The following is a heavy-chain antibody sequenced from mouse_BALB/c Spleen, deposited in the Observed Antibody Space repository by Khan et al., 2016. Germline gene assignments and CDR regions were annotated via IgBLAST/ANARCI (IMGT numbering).Heavy chain of an antibody. CDR3: ARSDDGYLYAMDY. Sequence: EVQLQESGPGLVKPSQSLSLTCTVTGYSITSDYAWNWIRQFPGNKLEWMGYISYSGSTSYNPSLKSLISITRDTSKNQFFLQLYSVTTEDTATSYCARSDDGYLYAMDYWGQGTSVTVSS. J-gene: IGHJ4*01. V-gene: IGHV3-2*02. D-gene: IGHD2-3*01. CDR1: GYSITSDYA. CDR2: ISYSGST.